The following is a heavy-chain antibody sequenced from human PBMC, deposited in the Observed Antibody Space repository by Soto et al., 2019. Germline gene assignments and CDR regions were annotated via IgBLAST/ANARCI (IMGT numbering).Heavy chain of an antibody. V-gene: IGHV1-2*02. CDR3: ARVGSYSDGSSYPY. CDR1: GYTFTGHD. Sequence: QVQLVQSGAELKKPGASVTVSCKASGYTFTGHDLHWVRQAPGQGLECMGWIKANGGATKYARKFQGRVTMTRDTSTTTAYLELNSLRSDDTAVYFCARVGSYSDGSSYPYCGQGTLVTVSA. J-gene: IGHJ4*02. CDR2: IKANGGAT. D-gene: IGHD6-6*01.